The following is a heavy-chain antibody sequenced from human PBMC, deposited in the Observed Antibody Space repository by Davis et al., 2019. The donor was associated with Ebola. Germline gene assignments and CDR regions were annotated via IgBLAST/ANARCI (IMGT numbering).Heavy chain of an antibody. D-gene: IGHD4-17*01. Sequence: PSETLSLTCAISGGSISSGDYSWGWIRQPPGKGLEWIGSIYYSGSTYYNPSLKSRVTISVDTSKNQFSLKLSSVTAADTAVYYCARHDFGDYPRLWFDYWGQGTLVTVSS. CDR2: IYYSGST. V-gene: IGHV4-39*01. CDR3: ARHDFGDYPRLWFDY. J-gene: IGHJ4*02. CDR1: GGSISSGDYS.